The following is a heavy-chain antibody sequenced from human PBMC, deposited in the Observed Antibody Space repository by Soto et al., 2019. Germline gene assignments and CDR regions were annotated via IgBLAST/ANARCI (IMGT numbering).Heavy chain of an antibody. CDR3: ARGQEGVVATH. J-gene: IGHJ4*02. D-gene: IGHD5-12*01. V-gene: IGHV4-34*01. Sequence: QVQLQQWGAGLLKPSETLSLTCVVYGGSLSGYYWSWIRQPPGKGLEWIGEIKDGGLTNYSPSLKTRATISADTPKNQFSLTLHSVTAADRAVYYCARGQEGVVATHWDQGTLVTVSS. CDR1: GGSLSGYY. CDR2: IKDGGLT.